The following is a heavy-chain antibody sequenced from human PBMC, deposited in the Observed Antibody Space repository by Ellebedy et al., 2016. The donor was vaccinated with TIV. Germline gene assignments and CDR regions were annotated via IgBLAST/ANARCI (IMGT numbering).Heavy chain of an antibody. CDR2: IDPDDSHS. CDR1: GYRFTAYW. J-gene: IGHJ4*02. Sequence: GESLKISCKASGYRFTAYWTNWVRQMPGKGLEWVGRIDPDDSHSDYSPSFQGHVTISVDKSITTAYLQWSGLKASDTAMYYCARNPRYGDTEDYWGQGTLVTVSS. V-gene: IGHV5-10-1*01. D-gene: IGHD4-17*01. CDR3: ARNPRYGDTEDY.